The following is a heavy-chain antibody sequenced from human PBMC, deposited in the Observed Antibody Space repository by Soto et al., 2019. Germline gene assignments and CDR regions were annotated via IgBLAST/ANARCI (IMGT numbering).Heavy chain of an antibody. V-gene: IGHV4-38-2*01. CDR1: GYSISSGYF. J-gene: IGHJ4*02. CDR3: AREVGY. Sequence: PSETLSLTCAVSGYSISSGYFWGWIRQPPGKGLESIGSFYHSGSTYYNPSLKSRVTISVDTSKNQFSLKLSSVTAADTAVYYCAREVGYWGQGTLVTVSS. CDR2: FYHSGST. D-gene: IGHD1-26*01.